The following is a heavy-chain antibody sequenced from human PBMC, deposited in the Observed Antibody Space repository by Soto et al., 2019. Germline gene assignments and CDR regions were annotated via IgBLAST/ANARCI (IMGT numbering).Heavy chain of an antibody. CDR1: GGSFSGYY. D-gene: IGHD2-8*01. CDR2: INHSGST. V-gene: IGHV4-34*01. J-gene: IGHJ6*02. Sequence: SETLSLTCAVYGGSFSGYYWSWIRQPPGKGLEWIGEINHSGSTNYNPSLKSRVTISVDTSKNQFSLKLSSVTAADTAVYYCARGPDIVLMVYAYYYYGMDVWGQGTTGTSP. CDR3: ARGPDIVLMVYAYYYYGMDV.